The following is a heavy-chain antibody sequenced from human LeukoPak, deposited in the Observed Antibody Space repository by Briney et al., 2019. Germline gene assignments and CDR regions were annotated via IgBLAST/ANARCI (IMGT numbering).Heavy chain of an antibody. CDR3: ARDPPLLWLGESNDAFDI. CDR1: GYTFTGYY. J-gene: IGHJ3*02. Sequence: GASVKVSCKASGYTFTGYYMHWVRQAPGQGLEWMGWINPNSGGTNYAQKFQGRVTMTRDTSISTAYMELSRLRSDDTAVYYCARDPPLLWLGESNDAFDIWGQGTMVTVSS. CDR2: INPNSGGT. D-gene: IGHD3-10*01. V-gene: IGHV1-2*02.